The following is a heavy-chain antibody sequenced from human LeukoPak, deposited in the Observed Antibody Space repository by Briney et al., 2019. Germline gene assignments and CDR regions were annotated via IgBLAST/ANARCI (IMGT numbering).Heavy chain of an antibody. V-gene: IGHV1-69*05. CDR3: AREGYYYDSSGPGDAFDI. CDR1: GGTFSSYG. D-gene: IGHD3-22*01. Sequence: GASVKVSCKASGGTFSSYGISWVRQAPGQGLEWMGGIIPIFGTANYAQKLQGRVTMTTDTSTSTAYMELRSLRSDDAAVYYCAREGYYYDSSGPGDAFDIWGQGTMVTVSS. J-gene: IGHJ3*02. CDR2: IIPIFGTA.